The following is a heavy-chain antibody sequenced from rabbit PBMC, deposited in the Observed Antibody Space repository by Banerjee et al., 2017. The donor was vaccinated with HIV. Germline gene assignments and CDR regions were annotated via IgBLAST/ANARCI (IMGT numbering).Heavy chain of an antibody. CDR2: IYNTDGTT. CDR3: ARNAGYAGYGYAGAFDP. CDR1: GFDFSSNA. J-gene: IGHJ2*01. D-gene: IGHD6-1*01. V-gene: IGHV1S47*01. Sequence: QEQLVESGGGLVQPEGSLTLTCKASGFDFSSNAMCWVRQAPGKGPEWIACIYNTDGTTYYASWVNGRFTISRSTSLNTVTLQMTSLTAADTATYFCARNAGYAGYGYAGAFDPWGPGTLVTVS.